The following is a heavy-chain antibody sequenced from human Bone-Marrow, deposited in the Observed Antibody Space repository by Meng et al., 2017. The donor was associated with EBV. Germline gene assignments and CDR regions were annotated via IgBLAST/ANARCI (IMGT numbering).Heavy chain of an antibody. CDR3: ASESGRGFTPDY. Sequence: VQWVQSGAEMKKPGSSVKVSCKTSGGTFSSDAISWVRQAPGQGLVWLGGLIPMSGAPSYAQNFQGRVTITADESTSTHYMELSNLRSEDTAMDYCASESGRGFTPDYWGQGTLVTVSS. CDR2: LIPMSGAP. CDR1: GGTFSSDA. J-gene: IGHJ4*02. D-gene: IGHD3-10*01. V-gene: IGHV1-69*01.